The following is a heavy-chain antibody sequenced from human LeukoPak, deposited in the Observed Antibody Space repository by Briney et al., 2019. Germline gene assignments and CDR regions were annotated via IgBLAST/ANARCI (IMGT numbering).Heavy chain of an antibody. CDR2: ISAYNGNT. CDR3: ARDQSLVAYSSTWFDY. CDR1: GYTFTNYG. Sequence: ASVKLSCNASGYTFTNYGISWVRQPPGQGLEWMGWISAYNGNTDYAQHLQGRVTMTTDTLTSTAYMELRSLRSDDTAVYYCARDQSLVAYSSTWFDYWGQGTPVTVSS. V-gene: IGHV1-18*01. D-gene: IGHD6-13*01. J-gene: IGHJ4*02.